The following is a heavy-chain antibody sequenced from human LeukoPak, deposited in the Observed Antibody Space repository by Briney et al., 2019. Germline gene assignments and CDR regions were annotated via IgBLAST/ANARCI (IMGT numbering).Heavy chain of an antibody. CDR3: AREGRVVVVAATTPFDY. V-gene: IGHV3-30*04. D-gene: IGHD2-15*01. J-gene: IGHJ4*02. Sequence: PGGSLKIFWSASGFNFSSYAMPWVRQAPGKGLEWVAVISYDGSNKYYADSVKGRFTISRDNSKNTLYLQMNSLRAEDTAVYYCAREGRVVVVAATTPFDYWGQGTLVTVSS. CDR1: GFNFSSYA. CDR2: ISYDGSNK.